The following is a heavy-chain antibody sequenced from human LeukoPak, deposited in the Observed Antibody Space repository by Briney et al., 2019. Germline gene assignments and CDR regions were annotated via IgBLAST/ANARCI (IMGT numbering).Heavy chain of an antibody. Sequence: GGSLRLSCAASGFTFSSYSMNWVRQAPGKGLEWVSYISSSSSTIYYADSVKGRFTISRDNAKNSLYLQMNSLRAEDTAVYYCAREKGSTRGSMIIDYWGQGTLVTVSS. CDR2: ISSSSSTI. D-gene: IGHD3-10*01. CDR3: AREKGSTRGSMIIDY. J-gene: IGHJ4*02. V-gene: IGHV3-48*04. CDR1: GFTFSSYS.